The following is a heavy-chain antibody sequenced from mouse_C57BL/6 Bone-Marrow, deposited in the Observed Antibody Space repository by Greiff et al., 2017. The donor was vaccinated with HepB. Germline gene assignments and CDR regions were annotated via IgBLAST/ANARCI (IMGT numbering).Heavy chain of an antibody. CDR2: IYPGSGST. Sequence: QVQLQQPGAELVKPGASVKMSCKASGYTFTSYWITWVKQRPGQGLEWIGDIYPGSGSTNYNEKFKSKATLTVDTSSSTAYMQLSSLTSEDSAVYYCARDDGNYYYGSSYFDDWGQGTTLTVSS. J-gene: IGHJ2*01. CDR1: GYTFTSYW. D-gene: IGHD1-1*01. CDR3: ARDDGNYYYGSSYFDD. V-gene: IGHV1-55*01.